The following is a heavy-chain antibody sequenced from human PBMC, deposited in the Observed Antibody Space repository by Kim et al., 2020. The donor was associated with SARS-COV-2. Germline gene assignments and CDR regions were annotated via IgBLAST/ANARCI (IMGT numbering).Heavy chain of an antibody. CDR1: GGSITSYH. CDR3: ARTVYGSGTYPFDY. Sequence: SETLSLTCTVSGGSITSYHWNWIRQPPGKGLEWIAYINYNGDTNYNPSLKSRVTISVDTSKNQFSLKLTSVTAADTALYYCARTVYGSGTYPFDYWGQGTLVTVSS. D-gene: IGHD3-10*01. J-gene: IGHJ4*02. CDR2: INYNGDT. V-gene: IGHV4-59*13.